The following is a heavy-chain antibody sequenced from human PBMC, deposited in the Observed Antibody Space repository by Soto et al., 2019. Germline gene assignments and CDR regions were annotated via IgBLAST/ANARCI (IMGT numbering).Heavy chain of an antibody. Sequence: GGSLRLSCAASGFTFSTYCMSWVRQAPGKGLEWVSAISNSGGNTYYADSVQGRFTISRDNSKSALYLQVNSLRAEDTAVYYCVKDRSTSDWYGYFDYWGQGTLVTVSS. V-gene: IGHV3-23*01. CDR1: GFTFSTYC. CDR3: VKDRSTSDWYGYFDY. CDR2: ISNSGGNT. D-gene: IGHD6-19*01. J-gene: IGHJ4*02.